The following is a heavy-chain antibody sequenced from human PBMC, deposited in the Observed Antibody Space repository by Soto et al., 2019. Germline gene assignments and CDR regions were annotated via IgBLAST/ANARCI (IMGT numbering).Heavy chain of an antibody. V-gene: IGHV3-7*03. J-gene: IGHJ4*02. CDR3: AREGGYCSGGSCLDY. D-gene: IGHD2-15*01. Sequence: EVQLVESGGGLVQPGGSLRLSCAASGFTFSSYWMSWFRQAPGKGLEWVANIKQDGSEKYYVDSVKGRFTISRDNAKNSLYLQMNSLRAEDTAVYYCAREGGYCSGGSCLDYWGQGTLVTVSS. CDR1: GFTFSSYW. CDR2: IKQDGSEK.